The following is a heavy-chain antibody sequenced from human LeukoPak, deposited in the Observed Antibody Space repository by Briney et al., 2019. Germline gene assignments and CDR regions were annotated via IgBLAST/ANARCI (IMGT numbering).Heavy chain of an antibody. Sequence: GGSLRLSCAASGITFSSYSMNWVRQAPGKGLEWVSYITTSGTIYYADSVKGRFTISRDNAKNSLYLQMNSLRVEDTAVYYCARDYCSGGSCYQILTWGQGTLVTVSS. V-gene: IGHV3-48*04. CDR3: ARDYCSGGSCYQILT. CDR1: GITFSSYS. D-gene: IGHD2-15*01. CDR2: ITTSGTI. J-gene: IGHJ5*02.